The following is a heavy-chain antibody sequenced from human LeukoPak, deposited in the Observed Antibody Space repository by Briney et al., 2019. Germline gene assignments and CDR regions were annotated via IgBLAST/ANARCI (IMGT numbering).Heavy chain of an antibody. V-gene: IGHV4-39*02. D-gene: IGHD4-17*01. CDR2: IYYRGDT. CDR1: GGSISSTSYF. CDR3: ARYLNYADYTAAFDI. Sequence: PSETLSLTCTVSGGSISSTSYFWGWIRQPPGKCLQWMGNIYYRGDTYYNPSLKSRVTMSVDTSKNHFSLKLSSATAADTAVYYCARYLNYADYTAAFDIWGQGTVVTVSS. J-gene: IGHJ3*02.